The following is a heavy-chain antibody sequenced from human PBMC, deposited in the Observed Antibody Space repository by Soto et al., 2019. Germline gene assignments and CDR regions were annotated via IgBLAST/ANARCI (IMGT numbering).Heavy chain of an antibody. Sequence: SETLSLTCTVSGGSISSYYWSWIRQPPGKGLEWIGHIYYSGSTNYNPSPKSRVTISVDTSKNQFSLKLNSLTAADAAVFYCARGRAEDYDFLTGFYTFYFDYWGQGTLVTVS. D-gene: IGHD3-9*01. CDR1: GGSISSYY. V-gene: IGHV4-59*01. CDR2: IYYSGST. J-gene: IGHJ4*02. CDR3: ARGRAEDYDFLTGFYTFYFDY.